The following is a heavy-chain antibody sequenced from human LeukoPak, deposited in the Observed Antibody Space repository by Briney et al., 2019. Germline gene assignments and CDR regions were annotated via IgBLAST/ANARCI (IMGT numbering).Heavy chain of an antibody. D-gene: IGHD3-22*01. CDR1: GFTFSSYA. J-gene: IGHJ1*01. CDR3: ARPSYDSSGQEYFQH. CDR2: ISSNGGST. V-gene: IGHV3-64*01. Sequence: GGSLRLSCAASGFTFSSYAMHWVRQAPGKGLEYVSAISSNGGSTYYANSVKGRFTISRDNSKSTLYLQMGSLRAEDMAVYYCARPSYDSSGQEYFQHWGQGTLVTVSS.